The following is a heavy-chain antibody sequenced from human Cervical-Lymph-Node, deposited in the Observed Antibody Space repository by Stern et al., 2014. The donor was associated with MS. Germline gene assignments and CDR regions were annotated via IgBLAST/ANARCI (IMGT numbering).Heavy chain of an antibody. J-gene: IGHJ4*02. CDR3: AREGRSTVTTAADY. CDR2: INGHTGDT. CDR1: GYTFSAYY. V-gene: IGHV1-2*06. Sequence: VQLVESGTEVKKPGASVKVSCKASGYTFSAYYVHWVRQAPGQGLEWMGRINGHTGDTNYAQKFQGRVTMDRDPSISTAYLELASLRSDDTAVYYCAREGRSTVTTAADYWGQGTLVTVSS. D-gene: IGHD4-17*01.